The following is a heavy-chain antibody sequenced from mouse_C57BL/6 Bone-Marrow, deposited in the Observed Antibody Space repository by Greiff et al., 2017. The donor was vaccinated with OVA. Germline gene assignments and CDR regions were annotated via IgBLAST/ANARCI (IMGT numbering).Heavy chain of an antibody. V-gene: IGHV1-4*01. CDR3: ARSGDGYPFAY. J-gene: IGHJ3*01. CDR1: GYTFTSYT. CDR2: INPSSGYT. Sequence: QVQLKQSGAELARPGASVKMSCKASGYTFTSYTMHWVKQRPGQGLEWIGYINPSSGYTKYNQKFKDKATLTADKSSSTAYMQLSSLTSEDSAVYYCARSGDGYPFAYWGQGTLVTVSA. D-gene: IGHD2-3*01.